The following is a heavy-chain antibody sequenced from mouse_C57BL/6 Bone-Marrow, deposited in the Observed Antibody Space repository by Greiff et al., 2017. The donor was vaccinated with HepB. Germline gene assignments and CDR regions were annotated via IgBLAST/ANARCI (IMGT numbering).Heavy chain of an antibody. Sequence: VMLVESGEGLVKPGGSLKLSCAASGFTFSSYAMSWVRQTPEKRLEWVAYISSGGDYIYYADTVKGRFTISRDNARNTLYLQMSSLKSEDTAMYYCTRARYYYGSSPFAYWGQGTLVTVSA. CDR1: GFTFSSYA. CDR3: TRARYYYGSSPFAY. CDR2: ISSGGDYI. J-gene: IGHJ3*01. V-gene: IGHV5-9-1*02. D-gene: IGHD1-1*01.